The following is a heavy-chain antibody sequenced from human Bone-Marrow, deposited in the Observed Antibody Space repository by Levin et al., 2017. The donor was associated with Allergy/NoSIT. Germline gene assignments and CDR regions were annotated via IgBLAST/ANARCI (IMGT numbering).Heavy chain of an antibody. CDR2: VFHSGTS. D-gene: IGHD1-1*01. V-gene: IGHV4-38-2*02. Sequence: KSGGSLRLSCSVSGSSISDGYYWGWIRQSPGKGLEWIGNVFHSGTSYYNPSLKRPVTVSVDTSNNQFSLNLSSVTAADTAVYYCGRVSGGYKWKEHFDYWGHGTLVTVSS. CDR1: GSSISDGYY. J-gene: IGHJ4*01. CDR3: GRVSGGYKWKEHFDY.